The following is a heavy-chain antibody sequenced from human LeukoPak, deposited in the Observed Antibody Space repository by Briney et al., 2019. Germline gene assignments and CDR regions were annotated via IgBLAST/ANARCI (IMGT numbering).Heavy chain of an antibody. CDR2: ISSSGSTI. D-gene: IGHD3-10*01. Sequence: PGGSLRLPCAASGFTFSDYYMSWIRQAPGKGLEWVSYISSSGSTIYYADSVKGRFTISRDNAKNSLYLQMNSLRAEDTAVYYCASHPGEGFWFDPWGQGTLVTVSS. J-gene: IGHJ5*02. V-gene: IGHV3-11*01. CDR1: GFTFSDYY. CDR3: ASHPGEGFWFDP.